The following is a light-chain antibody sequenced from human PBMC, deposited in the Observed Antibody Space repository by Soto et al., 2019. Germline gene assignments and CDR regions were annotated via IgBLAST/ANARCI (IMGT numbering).Light chain of an antibody. Sequence: LTQPPSVSGSPGQSVTISCTGTSSDVGSYNRVSWYQQPPGTAPKVMIYDVSNRPSGVPDRFSGSKSGNTASLTISGLQAEDESDYYCSSYTSSSTYVFGTGTKATVL. CDR1: SSDVGSYNR. CDR3: SSYTSSSTYV. CDR2: DVS. V-gene: IGLV2-18*02. J-gene: IGLJ1*01.